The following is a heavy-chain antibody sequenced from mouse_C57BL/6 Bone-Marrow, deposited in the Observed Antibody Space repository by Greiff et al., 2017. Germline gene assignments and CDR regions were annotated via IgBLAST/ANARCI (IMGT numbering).Heavy chain of an antibody. J-gene: IGHJ2*01. V-gene: IGHV1-81*01. D-gene: IGHD1-1*01. CDR1: GYTFTSYG. Sequence: QVQLKQSGAELARPGASVKLSCKASGYTFTSYGIGWVKQRTGQGLEWIGEIYPGSGNTYYNEKFKGKATLTADKSSSTAYMELRSLTSEDSAVYFGARLRCYGSSYAGYWGQGTTLTVSS. CDR3: ARLRCYGSSYAGY. CDR2: IYPGSGNT.